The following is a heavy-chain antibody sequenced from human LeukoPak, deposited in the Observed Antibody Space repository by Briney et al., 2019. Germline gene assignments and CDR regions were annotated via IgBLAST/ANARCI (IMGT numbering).Heavy chain of an antibody. CDR3: ARDQGYCGGDCYSTFDY. CDR2: IIPIFGTA. J-gene: IGHJ4*02. V-gene: IGHV1-69*13. Sequence: GASVKVSCKASGGTFSSYAISWVRRAPGQGLEWMGGIIPIFGTANYAQKFQGRVTITADESTSTAYMELSSLRSEDTAVYYCARDQGYCGGDCYSTFDYWGQGTLVTVSS. CDR1: GGTFSSYA. D-gene: IGHD2-21*02.